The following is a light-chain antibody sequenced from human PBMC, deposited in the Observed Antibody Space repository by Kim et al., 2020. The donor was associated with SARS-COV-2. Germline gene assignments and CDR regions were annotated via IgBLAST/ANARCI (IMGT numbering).Light chain of an antibody. J-gene: IGKJ1*01. CDR2: WAS. Sequence: DIVMTQSPDSLAVSLGERATINCKSSQSVLYSSNSKNYLAWYQQKPGQPPKLLIYWASTRESGVPVRFSGSGSGTDFTLTISSLQAEDVAVYYCQQYYSAPRTFGQGTKVDIK. V-gene: IGKV4-1*01. CDR1: QSVLYSSNSKNY. CDR3: QQYYSAPRT.